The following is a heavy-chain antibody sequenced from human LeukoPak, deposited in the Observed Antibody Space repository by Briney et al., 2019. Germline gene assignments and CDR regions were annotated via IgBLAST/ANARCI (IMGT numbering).Heavy chain of an antibody. CDR1: GGSISSSSYY. CDR3: ASGLLFDY. D-gene: IGHD1-26*01. J-gene: IGHJ4*02. Sequence: SENLSLTCTVSGGSISSSSYYWGWIRQPPGKGLEWIGSIYYSGSTYYNPSLKSRVTISVDTSKNQFSLKLSSVTAADTTVYYCASGLLFDYWGQGTLVTVSS. V-gene: IGHV4-39*01. CDR2: IYYSGST.